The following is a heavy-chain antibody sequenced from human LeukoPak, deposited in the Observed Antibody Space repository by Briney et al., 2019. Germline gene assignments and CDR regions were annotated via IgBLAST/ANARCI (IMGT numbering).Heavy chain of an antibody. CDR2: ISGSGGST. CDR3: AKDRRVVVPAAINAFDI. Sequence: GGSLRLSCAASGFIFSSYGMHWVRQAPGKGLEWVSAISGSGGSTYYADSVKGRFTISRDNSKNTLYLQMNSLRAEDTAVYYCAKDRRVVVPAAINAFDIWGQGTMVTVSS. J-gene: IGHJ3*02. D-gene: IGHD2-2*02. V-gene: IGHV3-23*01. CDR1: GFIFSSYG.